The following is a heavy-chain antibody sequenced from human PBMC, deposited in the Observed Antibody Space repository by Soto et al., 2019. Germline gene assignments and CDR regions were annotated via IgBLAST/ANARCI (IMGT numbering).Heavy chain of an antibody. J-gene: IGHJ4*02. D-gene: IGHD5-18*01. CDR3: AKDQWVRDTVMVTIAY. CDR2: ISGSGDNT. V-gene: IGHV3-23*01. Sequence: EVQLLESGGGLVQPGGSLRLSCAASGFIFSGYAMSWVRQAPGKGLEWVSHISGSGDNTYYADSVKGRFTISRDNSKNTLYLQMNSLRDEDTAVYYCAKDQWVRDTVMVTIAYWGLGTLFTVSS. CDR1: GFIFSGYA.